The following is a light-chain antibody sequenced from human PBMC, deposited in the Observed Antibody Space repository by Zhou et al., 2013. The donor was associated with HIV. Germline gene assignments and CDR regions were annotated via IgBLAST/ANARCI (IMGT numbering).Light chain of an antibody. CDR3: QQCNSYSIT. CDR1: QSISRY. J-gene: IGKJ5*01. V-gene: IGKV1-39*01. CDR2: DAS. Sequence: DIQMTQSPSSLSASVGDRVTITCRASQSISRYLNWYQQKPGKAPKLLIYDASSVQSGVPSRFTGSGSGTDFTLTISSLQPEDFATYYCQQCNSYSITFGQGTRLEIK.